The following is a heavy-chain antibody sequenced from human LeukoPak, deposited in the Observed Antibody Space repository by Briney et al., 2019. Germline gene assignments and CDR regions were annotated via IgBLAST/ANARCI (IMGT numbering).Heavy chain of an antibody. CDR1: GFTFRTYS. V-gene: IGHV3-21*03. Sequence: GGSLRLSCAASGFTFRTYSINWVRQAPGRGLEWVSSISSTSGYIYYADPVKGRFTISRDNTKNSLYLQMNSLRAEDTAVYYCAREEYSSSWTGGVFDVWGQGTMVTVS. J-gene: IGHJ3*01. CDR3: AREEYSSSWTGGVFDV. CDR2: ISSTSGYI. D-gene: IGHD6-13*01.